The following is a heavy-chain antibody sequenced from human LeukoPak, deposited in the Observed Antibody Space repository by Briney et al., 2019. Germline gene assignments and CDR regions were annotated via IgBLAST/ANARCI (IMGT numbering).Heavy chain of an antibody. CDR1: GFTVSSNF. CDR2: LYTGGST. V-gene: IGHV3-53*01. Sequence: GGSLRLSCEASGFTVSSNFMSWFRQAPGKGLEWVSVLYTGGSTHYADSVKGRFTISRDISKNTVYLQMNSLRAEDTAVYYCVRVAPPLAMITIVDYWGQGTLVTVSS. J-gene: IGHJ4*02. D-gene: IGHD3-16*01. CDR3: VRVAPPLAMITIVDY.